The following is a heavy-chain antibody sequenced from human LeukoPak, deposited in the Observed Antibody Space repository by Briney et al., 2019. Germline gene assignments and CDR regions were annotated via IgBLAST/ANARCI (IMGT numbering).Heavy chain of an antibody. V-gene: IGHV3-48*04. J-gene: IGHJ4*02. CDR3: ARVRASSSGAFDY. CDR2: ISSSGSTI. CDR1: GFTFSSYW. Sequence: GGSLRLSCAASGFTFSSYWMHWVRQAPGKGLEWVSYISSSGSTIYYADSVKGRFTISRDNAKNSLYLQMNSLRAEDTAVYYCARVRASSSGAFDYWGQGTLVTVSS. D-gene: IGHD6-13*01.